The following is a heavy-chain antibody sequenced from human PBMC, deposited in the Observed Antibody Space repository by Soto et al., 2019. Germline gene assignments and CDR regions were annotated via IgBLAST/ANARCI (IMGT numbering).Heavy chain of an antibody. CDR2: ISSSSSYT. CDR3: ARDLGVVVVPPTFDY. CDR1: GFSFNTYI. Sequence: LSLSCAASGFSFNTYIMNWVRQAPGKGLEWVSAISSSSSYTYYADSLRGRFSISRDNARNSLYLQMNSLSAEDTVIYYCARDLGVVVVPPTFDYWGQGILVTVS. J-gene: IGHJ4*02. V-gene: IGHV3-21*01. D-gene: IGHD2-2*01.